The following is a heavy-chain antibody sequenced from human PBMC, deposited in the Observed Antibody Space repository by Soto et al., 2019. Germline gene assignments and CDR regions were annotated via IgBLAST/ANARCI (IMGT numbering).Heavy chain of an antibody. CDR3: ARSGVNEPIPGDC. V-gene: IGHV3-11*03. CDR1: RFRISDHY. CDR2: SSNSGTFT. D-gene: IGHD1-1*01. Sequence: SMRISCAAPRFRISDHYMSWIRKAPGNGLEWVSYSSNSGTFTNDADSVKGRFSISRDNAKNSLYLEINSLRGEDTAIYYCARSGVNEPIPGDCWGQGTVVTVSS. J-gene: IGHJ4*02.